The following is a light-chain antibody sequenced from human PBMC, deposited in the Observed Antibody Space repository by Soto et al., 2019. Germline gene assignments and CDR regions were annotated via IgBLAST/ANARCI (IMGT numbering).Light chain of an antibody. Sequence: QSALTQPASVSGSPGQSITISCTGTSSDIGAYNYVSWYRQHPGKAPKLMIYEVINRPSGVSNRFSGSKSGNTASLTISGLQAEDEADYYCRSYTSSSTTPYVFGTGNKLTV. CDR2: EVI. CDR1: SSDIGAYNY. J-gene: IGLJ1*01. CDR3: RSYTSSSTTPYV. V-gene: IGLV2-14*01.